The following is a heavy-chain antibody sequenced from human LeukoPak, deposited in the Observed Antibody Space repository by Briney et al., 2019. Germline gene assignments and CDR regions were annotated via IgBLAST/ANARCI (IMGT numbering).Heavy chain of an antibody. CDR1: GGSTSDYY. CDR2: IYYSGTT. Sequence: KPSETLSLTCSVSGGSTSDYYWSWIRQPPGKGLEWIGYIYYSGTTNYNPSLKSRVAISVDTSKNQFSLNLTSVTAADTAEYYCARRSIAVAGDAYYYGMDVWGQGTTVTVSS. V-gene: IGHV4-59*08. J-gene: IGHJ6*02. CDR3: ARRSIAVAGDAYYYGMDV. D-gene: IGHD6-19*01.